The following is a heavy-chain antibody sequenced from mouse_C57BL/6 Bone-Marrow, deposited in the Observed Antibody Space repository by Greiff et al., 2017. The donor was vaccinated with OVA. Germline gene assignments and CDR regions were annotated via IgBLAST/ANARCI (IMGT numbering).Heavy chain of an antibody. CDR3: ARSRDYYGSSYGFAY. J-gene: IGHJ3*01. Sequence: VQLQQSGPELVKPGASVKISCKASGYTFTDYYMNWVKQSHGKSLEWIGDINPNNGGTSYNQKFKGKATLTVDKSSSTAYMELRSLTSEDSAVYYCARSRDYYGSSYGFAYWGQGTLVTVSA. CDR1: GYTFTDYY. D-gene: IGHD1-1*01. CDR2: INPNNGGT. V-gene: IGHV1-26*01.